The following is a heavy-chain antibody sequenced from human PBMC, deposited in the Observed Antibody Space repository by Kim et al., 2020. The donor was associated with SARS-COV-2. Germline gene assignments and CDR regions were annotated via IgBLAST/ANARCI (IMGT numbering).Heavy chain of an antibody. CDR2: IIPILGIA. Sequence: SVKVSCKASGGTFSSYAISWVRQAPGQGLEWMGRIIPILGIANYAQKFQGRVTITADKSTGTAYTELSSLRSEDTAVYYCAGLRRGVVITHDAFGIWGQGTMGTVSS. CDR1: GGTFSSYA. D-gene: IGHD3-3*01. J-gene: IGHJ3*02. V-gene: IGHV1-69*04. CDR3: AGLRRGVVITHDAFGI.